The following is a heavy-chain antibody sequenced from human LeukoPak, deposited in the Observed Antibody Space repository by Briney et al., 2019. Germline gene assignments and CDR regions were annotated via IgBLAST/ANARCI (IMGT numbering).Heavy chain of an antibody. Sequence: GGSLRLSCAASGFTFSSYAMSWVRRAPARGLEWVSSLRGDGSPFYADSVKGRFTLSRDESRNTVYFQLSSLRVEDTAVYYCAKASWVSNGDAVLWGQGTLVTVFS. CDR2: LRGDGSP. CDR1: GFTFSSYA. D-gene: IGHD1-1*01. J-gene: IGHJ4*02. CDR3: AKASWVSNGDAVL. V-gene: IGHV3-23*01.